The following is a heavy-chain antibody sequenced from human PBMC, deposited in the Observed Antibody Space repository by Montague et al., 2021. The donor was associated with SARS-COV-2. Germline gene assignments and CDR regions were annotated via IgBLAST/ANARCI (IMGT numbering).Heavy chain of an antibody. CDR1: GGSFSNYY. D-gene: IGHD4-17*01. Sequence: SETLSLTCAVYGGSFSNYYWSWICQPPGKGLEWIGESNHSGSTNXNPXCRSRVTISVDTSKNQISLKLSSVTVADTAVYYCARGGTVTTFFATRLTRRYSWFDPWGQGTLVTVSS. CDR3: ARGGTVTTFFATRLTRRYSWFDP. V-gene: IGHV4-34*01. J-gene: IGHJ5*02. CDR2: SNHSGST.